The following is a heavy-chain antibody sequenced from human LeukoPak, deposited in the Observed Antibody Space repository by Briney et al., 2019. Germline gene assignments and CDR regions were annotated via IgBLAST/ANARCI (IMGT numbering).Heavy chain of an antibody. CDR2: ISNSGNTK. Sequence: TGGSLRLSCAASGFTFSNYEMNWIRQAPGKGLEWISYISNSGNTKYYADSVKGRFSISRDNAKNSLYLQMNSLRAEDTAVYYCARDTSWGAAGEYYFDYWGQGTLVTVSS. J-gene: IGHJ4*02. D-gene: IGHD6-13*01. CDR3: ARDTSWGAAGEYYFDY. CDR1: GFTFSNYE. V-gene: IGHV3-48*03.